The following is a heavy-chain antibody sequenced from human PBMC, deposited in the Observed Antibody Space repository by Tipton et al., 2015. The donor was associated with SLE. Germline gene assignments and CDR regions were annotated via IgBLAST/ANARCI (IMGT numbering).Heavy chain of an antibody. D-gene: IGHD4-17*01. J-gene: IGHJ4*02. CDR2: ITRVGVTT. V-gene: IGHV3-23*01. Sequence: SLRLSCAASGFIFSMHTMTWVRQAPGKGLQWVSGITRVGVTTWSADSVKGRFTISRDNSKNTLYLQMNGLSAEDTAIYYCARGAYGDSTVLLDYWGQGTLVTVAS. CDR3: ARGAYGDSTVLLDY. CDR1: GFIFSMHT.